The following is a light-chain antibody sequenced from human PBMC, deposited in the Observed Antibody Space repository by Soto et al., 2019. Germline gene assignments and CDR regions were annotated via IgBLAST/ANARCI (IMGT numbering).Light chain of an antibody. J-gene: IGKJ4*01. V-gene: IGKV3-11*01. CDR3: QHRSSWPLT. CDR2: DAS. CDR1: QSVSSF. Sequence: EIVLTQSPATLSLSPGERATLSCRASQSVSSFLAWYQQRPGQPPTLLIYDASNRATGIPARFSGSGSGTDFTLTISSPEPEDFAVYYCQHRSSWPLTFGGGTKVDIK.